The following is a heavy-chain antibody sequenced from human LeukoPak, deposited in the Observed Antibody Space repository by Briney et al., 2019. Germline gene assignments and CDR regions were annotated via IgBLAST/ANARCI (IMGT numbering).Heavy chain of an antibody. CDR3: AKDRDSYDSSGYYYESAEYFQH. CDR2: ISGSGGST. V-gene: IGHV3-23*01. CDR1: GFTFSSYA. D-gene: IGHD3-22*01. Sequence: GGSLRLSCAATGFTFSSYAMSWVRQAPGKGLEWVSIISGSGGSTYYADSVKGRFTISRDNSKNTLYLHMNSLRAEDTAVYYCAKDRDSYDSSGYYYESAEYFQHWGQGTLVTVSS. J-gene: IGHJ1*01.